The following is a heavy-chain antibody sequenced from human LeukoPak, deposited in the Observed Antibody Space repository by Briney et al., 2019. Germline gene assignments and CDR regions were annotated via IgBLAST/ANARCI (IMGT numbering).Heavy chain of an antibody. V-gene: IGHV4-4*07. CDR3: ARGGDRSFDY. Sequence: ASETLSLTCSVSGGSISSFYWSWIRQPAGKGLEWIGHIYTSGSTNDNPSLKSRVTMSVDTSKNQFSLNLNSVTAADTAVYYCARGGDRSFDYWGQGTLVTVSS. CDR2: IYTSGST. CDR1: GGSISSFY. J-gene: IGHJ4*02. D-gene: IGHD3-10*01.